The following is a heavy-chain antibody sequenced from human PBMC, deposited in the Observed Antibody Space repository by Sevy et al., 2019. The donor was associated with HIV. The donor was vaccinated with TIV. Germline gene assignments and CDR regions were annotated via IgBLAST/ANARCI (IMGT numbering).Heavy chain of an antibody. CDR1: GFTFSSYG. CDR2: IWYDGSNK. D-gene: IGHD2-2*01. Sequence: GGSLRLSCAASGFTFSSYGMHWVRQAPGKGLEWVAVIWYDGSNKYYADSVKGRFTISRDNSKNTLYLQMNSLRAEDTAVYYCARVRYCSSTSCYSVYYYGMDVWGQWTTVTVSS. V-gene: IGHV3-33*01. CDR3: ARVRYCSSTSCYSVYYYGMDV. J-gene: IGHJ6*02.